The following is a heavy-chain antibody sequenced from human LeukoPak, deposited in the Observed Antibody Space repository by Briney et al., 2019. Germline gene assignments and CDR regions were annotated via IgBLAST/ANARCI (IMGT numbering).Heavy chain of an antibody. D-gene: IGHD2-21*02. V-gene: IGHV3-30*18. Sequence: GRSLRLSCAASGFTFSSYGMHWVRQAPGKGLEWVAVISYDGSNKYYADSVKGRFTISRDNSKNTLYLQMNSLRAEDTAVYYCAKEGLAYCGGDCYLDYWGQGTLVTVSS. CDR3: AKEGLAYCGGDCYLDY. CDR1: GFTFSSYG. CDR2: ISYDGSNK. J-gene: IGHJ4*02.